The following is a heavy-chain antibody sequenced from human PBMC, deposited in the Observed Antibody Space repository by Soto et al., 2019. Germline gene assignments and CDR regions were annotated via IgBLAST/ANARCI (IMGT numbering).Heavy chain of an antibody. D-gene: IGHD3-10*01. J-gene: IGHJ4*02. Sequence: SETLSLTCTVSGGYISSYYWSWIRQPPGKGLEWIGYIYYSGSTNYNPSLKSRVTISVDTSKNQFSLKLSSVTAADTAVYYCARHRGAVTKRYYFDYWGQGTLVTVSS. CDR1: GGYISSYY. V-gene: IGHV4-59*08. CDR2: IYYSGST. CDR3: ARHRGAVTKRYYFDY.